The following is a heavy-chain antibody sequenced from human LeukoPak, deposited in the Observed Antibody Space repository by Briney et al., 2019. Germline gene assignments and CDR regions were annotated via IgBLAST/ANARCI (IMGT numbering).Heavy chain of an antibody. V-gene: IGHV1-2*02. CDR3: ARRTYSSGWYVY. CDR2: INPNSGGT. J-gene: IGHJ4*02. Sequence: ASVKVSCKASGYTFTGYYMHWVRQAPGQGLAGMGWINPNSGGTNYAQKFQGRVTMTRDTSISTAYMELSRLRSDDTAVYYCARRTYSSGWYVYWGQGTLVTVSS. CDR1: GYTFTGYY. D-gene: IGHD6-19*01.